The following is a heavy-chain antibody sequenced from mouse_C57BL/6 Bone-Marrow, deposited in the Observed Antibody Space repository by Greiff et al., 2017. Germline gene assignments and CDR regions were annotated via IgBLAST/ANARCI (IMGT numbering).Heavy chain of an antibody. CDR1: GYIFTSYG. Sequence: QVQLKESGAELARPGASVKLSCKASGYIFTSYGISWVKQRTGHGLEWLGDIYPRSGNTYYNEKFKGKATLTADKSSSTAYMELRSRTSDDSAVYFCSRYYYGSTPCAYWGQGTLVTVSA. D-gene: IGHD1-1*01. CDR3: SRYYYGSTPCAY. J-gene: IGHJ3*01. CDR2: IYPRSGNT. V-gene: IGHV1-81*01.